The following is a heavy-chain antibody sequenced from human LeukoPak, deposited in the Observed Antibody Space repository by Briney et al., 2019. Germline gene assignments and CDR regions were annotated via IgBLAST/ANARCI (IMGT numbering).Heavy chain of an antibody. D-gene: IGHD4-17*01. Sequence: GGSLRLSCAASGFTFSSYAMNWVRQAPGKGLEWISFISSNSRTILYTDSVKGRFTSSRDNAKNSLYLQMNNLRVEDSAVYYCARDVGVYGDYAIPGYWGQGTLVTVSS. CDR1: GFTFSSYA. V-gene: IGHV3-48*01. J-gene: IGHJ4*02. CDR2: ISSNSRTI. CDR3: ARDVGVYGDYAIPGY.